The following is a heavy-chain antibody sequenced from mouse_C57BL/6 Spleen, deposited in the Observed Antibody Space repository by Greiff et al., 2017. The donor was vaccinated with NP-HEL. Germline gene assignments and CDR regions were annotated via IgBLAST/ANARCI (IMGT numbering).Heavy chain of an antibody. D-gene: IGHD2-2*01. CDR2: INPYNGGT. J-gene: IGHJ2*01. V-gene: IGHV1-19*01. CDR3: AKGGYDSDYFDY. Sequence: VHVKQSGPVLVKPGASVKMSCKASGYTFTDYYMNWVKQSHGKSLEWIGVINPYNGGTSYNQKFKGKATLTVDKSSSTAYMELNSLTSEDSAVYYCAKGGYDSDYFDYWGQGTTLTVSS. CDR1: GYTFTDYY.